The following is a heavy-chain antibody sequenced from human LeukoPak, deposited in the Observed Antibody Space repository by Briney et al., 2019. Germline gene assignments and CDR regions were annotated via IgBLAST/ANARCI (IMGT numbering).Heavy chain of an antibody. Sequence: GGSLRLSCAASGFTFSYYGMHWVRQAPGKGLEWVAVISYDGSNKYYADSVKGRFTISRDNSKNTLYLQMNSLRAEDMVVYYCVKRWTGTTIGQQDYWGQGTLVTVSS. V-gene: IGHV3-30*18. D-gene: IGHD1-1*01. CDR2: ISYDGSNK. CDR3: VKRWTGTTIGQQDY. CDR1: GFTFSYYG. J-gene: IGHJ4*02.